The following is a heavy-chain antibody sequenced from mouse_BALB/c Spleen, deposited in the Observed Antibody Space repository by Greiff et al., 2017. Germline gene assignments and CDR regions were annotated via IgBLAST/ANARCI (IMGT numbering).Heavy chain of an antibody. CDR2: ISSGSSTI. V-gene: IGHV5-17*02. CDR1: GFTFSSFG. J-gene: IGHJ4*01. D-gene: IGHD2-3*01. CDR3: ARSGDGYYDYYAMDY. Sequence: EVQLVESGGGLVQPGGSRKLSCAASGFTFSSFGMHWVRQAPEKGLEWVAYISSGSSTIYYADTVKGRFTISRDNPKNTLFLQMTSLRSEDTAMYYGARSGDGYYDYYAMDYWGQGTSVTVSS.